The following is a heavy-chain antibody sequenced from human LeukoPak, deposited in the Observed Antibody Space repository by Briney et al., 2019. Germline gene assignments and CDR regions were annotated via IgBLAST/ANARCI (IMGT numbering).Heavy chain of an antibody. V-gene: IGHV3-48*03. J-gene: IGHJ4*02. D-gene: IGHD1-26*01. Sequence: GGSLRLSCAASGFIFSRFEMTWVRQAPGKGLEWVSYISSSGSTMYYADSLKGRITLSRDNAKNSLDLQMNSLRTEDTAIYYCARVLAGATYFDYWGQGTLVTVSS. CDR1: GFIFSRFE. CDR3: ARVLAGATYFDY. CDR2: ISSSGSTM.